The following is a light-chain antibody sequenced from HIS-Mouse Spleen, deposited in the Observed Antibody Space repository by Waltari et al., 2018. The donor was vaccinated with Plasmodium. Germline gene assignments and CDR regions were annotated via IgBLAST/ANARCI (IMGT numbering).Light chain of an antibody. Sequence: DIQMTQSPSPLSASVGDRVTITCRASQSISSWLAWYQQKPGKAPKLLIYKASSLESGVPSRFSGSGSGTEFTLTISSLQPDDFATYYCQQYNSYQFGQGTKVEIK. J-gene: IGKJ1*01. CDR1: QSISSW. CDR2: KAS. V-gene: IGKV1-5*03. CDR3: QQYNSYQ.